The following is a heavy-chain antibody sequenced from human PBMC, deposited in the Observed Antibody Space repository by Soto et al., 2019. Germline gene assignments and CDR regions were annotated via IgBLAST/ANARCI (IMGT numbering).Heavy chain of an antibody. V-gene: IGHV4-39*02. Sequence: SETLFLTCTVSGGSISSSSYYWGWIRQPPGRGLEWIGSIYYSGSTYYNPSLKSRVTISVDTSKNQFSLKLSSVTAADTAVYYCARDMTTAELLLFDYWGQGTLVTVSS. J-gene: IGHJ4*02. CDR1: GGSISSSSYY. CDR3: ARDMTTAELLLFDY. D-gene: IGHD4-17*01. CDR2: IYYSGST.